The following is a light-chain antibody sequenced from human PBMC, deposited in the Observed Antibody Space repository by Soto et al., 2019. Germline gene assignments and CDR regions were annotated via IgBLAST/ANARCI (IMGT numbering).Light chain of an antibody. CDR1: QSISLY. J-gene: IGKJ4*01. Sequence: DIQMTQSPSSLSASVGDRVNITCRASQSISLYVSWYQQKAGQAPELLIYAASLLQGGVPPRFSGSGSGTDFTLTISGLQLADFATYFCQQSYTTPLTFGGGTKVEI. CDR2: AAS. V-gene: IGKV1-39*01. CDR3: QQSYTTPLT.